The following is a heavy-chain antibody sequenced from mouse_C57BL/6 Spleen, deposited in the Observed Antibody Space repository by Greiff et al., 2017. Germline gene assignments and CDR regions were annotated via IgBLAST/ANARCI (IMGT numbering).Heavy chain of an antibody. J-gene: IGHJ4*01. D-gene: IGHD2-5*01. Sequence: VQLQQSGPELVKPGASVKISCKASGYAFSSSWMNWVKQRPGKGLEWIGRIYPGDGDTNYNGKFKGKATLTADKSSSTAYMQLGSLTSEDSAVYFCARGLYSNHGAMDYWGQGTSVTVSS. CDR2: IYPGDGDT. CDR3: ARGLYSNHGAMDY. CDR1: GYAFSSSW. V-gene: IGHV1-82*01.